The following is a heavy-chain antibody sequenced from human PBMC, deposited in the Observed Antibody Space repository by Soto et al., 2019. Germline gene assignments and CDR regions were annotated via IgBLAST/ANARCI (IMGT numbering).Heavy chain of an antibody. CDR3: ARAGAIFGVVYYYYGMDV. Sequence: QVQLQESGPGLVKPSQTLSLTCTVSGGSISSGDYYWSWIRQPPGKGLEWIGYIYYSGSTYYNPSLKSRVTISVDTSKNQFSLKLSSVTAADTAVYYCARAGAIFGVVYYYYGMDVWGQGTTVTVSS. V-gene: IGHV4-30-4*01. D-gene: IGHD3-3*01. CDR1: GGSISSGDYY. J-gene: IGHJ6*02. CDR2: IYYSGST.